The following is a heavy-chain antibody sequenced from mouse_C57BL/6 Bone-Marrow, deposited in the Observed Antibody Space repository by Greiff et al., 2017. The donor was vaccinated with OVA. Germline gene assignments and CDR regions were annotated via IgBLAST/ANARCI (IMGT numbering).Heavy chain of an antibody. CDR3: ASDGNYVGWFAY. D-gene: IGHD2-1*01. V-gene: IGHV1-59*01. CDR2: IGPSDSYT. CDR1: GYTFTSYW. J-gene: IGHJ3*01. Sequence: QVQLQQPGAELVRPGTSVKLSCKASGYTFTSYWMHWVKQRPGHGLEWIGVIGPSDSYTNYNQKFKGKATLTEDTSSSTAYMQLSNLTSEDSAVYYCASDGNYVGWFAYWGQGTLVTVSA.